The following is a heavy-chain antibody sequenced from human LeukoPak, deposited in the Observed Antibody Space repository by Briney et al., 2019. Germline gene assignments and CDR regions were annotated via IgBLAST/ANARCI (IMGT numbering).Heavy chain of an antibody. D-gene: IGHD2/OR15-2a*01. J-gene: IGHJ4*02. Sequence: GGSLRLSCAASGFTFGSYSMNWVRQAPGKGLVWVSRINRDGSSTNYADSVKGRFTISRDNAENTLYLQMNSLRAEDTAVYYCVRDVIRWGQGTLVTVAS. V-gene: IGHV3-74*01. CDR1: GFTFGSYS. CDR2: INRDGSST. CDR3: VRDVIR.